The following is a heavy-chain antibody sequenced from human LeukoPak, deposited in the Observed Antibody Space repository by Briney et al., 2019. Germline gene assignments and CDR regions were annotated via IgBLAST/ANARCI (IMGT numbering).Heavy chain of an antibody. CDR3: ARDRGTWNDDGFDY. J-gene: IGHJ4*02. D-gene: IGHD1-1*01. CDR1: GGSISSYY. V-gene: IGHV4-4*07. CDR2: IYISGST. Sequence: SETLSLTCTVSGGSISSYYWSWIRQPAGKVLEWIGRIYISGSTNYNPFLKSRVTMSVDTSKNQFSLKLSSVTAADTAVYYCARDRGTWNDDGFDYWGQGTLVTVSS.